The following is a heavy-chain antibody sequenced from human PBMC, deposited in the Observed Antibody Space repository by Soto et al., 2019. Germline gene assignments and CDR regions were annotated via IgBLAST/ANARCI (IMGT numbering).Heavy chain of an antibody. J-gene: IGHJ5*02. V-gene: IGHV1-69*13. CDR1: GGTFSSYA. Sequence: GASVKVSCKASGGTFSSYAISWVRQAPGQGLEWMGGIIPIFGTANYAQKFQGRVTITADESTSTAYMELSSLRSEDTAVYYCARVSGSYDNWFDPWGQGTLVTVSS. CDR2: IIPIFGTA. D-gene: IGHD1-26*01. CDR3: ARVSGSYDNWFDP.